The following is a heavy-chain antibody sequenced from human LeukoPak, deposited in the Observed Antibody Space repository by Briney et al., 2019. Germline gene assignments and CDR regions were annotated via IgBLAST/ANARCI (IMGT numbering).Heavy chain of an antibody. CDR3: APQRGYAFDI. V-gene: IGHV3-74*01. J-gene: IGHJ3*02. CDR2: ISRDGSNT. Sequence: PGGSLRLSCAASGFTFSSYWMNWVRQAPGKGLVWVSRISRDGSNTNYADSVKGRFTISRDNAKNTLYLQMNSLRAEATAVYYCAPQRGYAFDIWGQRTLVTVSS. CDR1: GFTFSSYW.